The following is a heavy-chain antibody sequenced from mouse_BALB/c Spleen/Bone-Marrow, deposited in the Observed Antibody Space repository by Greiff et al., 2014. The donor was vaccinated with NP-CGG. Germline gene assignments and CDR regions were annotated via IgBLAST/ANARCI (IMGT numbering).Heavy chain of an antibody. CDR1: GFNIKDTY. D-gene: IGHD1-1*01. CDR2: IDPANGNT. J-gene: IGHJ3*01. CDR3: APYYYGSSQFAY. Sequence: EVMLVESGAELVEPGASVKLSCTASGFNIKDTYMHWVKQRPEQGLEWIGRIDPANGNTKYDPKFQGKATITADTSSNTAYLQLSSLTSEDTAVYYCAPYYYGSSQFAYWGQGTLVTVSA. V-gene: IGHV14-3*02.